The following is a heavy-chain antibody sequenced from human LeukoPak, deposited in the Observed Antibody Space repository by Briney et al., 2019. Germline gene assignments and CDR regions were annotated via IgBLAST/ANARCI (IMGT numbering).Heavy chain of an antibody. V-gene: IGHV4-39*07. Sequence: SETLSLTCTVSGGSISSSSYYWGWIRQPPGKGLEWIGSIYYSGSTYYNPSLKSRVTISVDTSKSQFSLKLSSVTAADTAVYYCARTTEGGYTYGYFYYYYMDVWGKGTTVTISS. CDR1: GGSISSSSYY. CDR3: ARTTEGGYTYGYFYYYYMDV. D-gene: IGHD5-18*01. J-gene: IGHJ6*03. CDR2: IYYSGST.